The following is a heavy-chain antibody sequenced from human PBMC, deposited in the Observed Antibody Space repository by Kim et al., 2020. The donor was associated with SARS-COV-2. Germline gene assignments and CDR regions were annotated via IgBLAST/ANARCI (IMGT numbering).Heavy chain of an antibody. CDR3: ARDGRLPGAFDI. V-gene: IGHV3-48*03. Sequence: AASVQGRSPHSSDHAKNSLYLQMNSLRAEDTAVYYCARDGRLPGAFDIWGQATMVTVSS. D-gene: IGHD7-27*01. J-gene: IGHJ3*02.